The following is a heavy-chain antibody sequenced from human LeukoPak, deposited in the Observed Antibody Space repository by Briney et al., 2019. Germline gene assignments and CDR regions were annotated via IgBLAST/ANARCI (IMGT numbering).Heavy chain of an antibody. Sequence: SETLSLTCSVSGDSMSSGGYLWTWMRQHPGKGLEWVGYIFYNGGSYYSPSLQSRLTISVDTSQKQFSLKMSSLTAADTAVYYCVRLTCSGSSCSGGGAFDVWGQGTVVTVSS. D-gene: IGHD2-2*01. V-gene: IGHV4-31*03. CDR2: IFYNGGS. CDR1: GDSMSSGGYL. CDR3: VRLTCSGSSCSGGGAFDV. J-gene: IGHJ3*01.